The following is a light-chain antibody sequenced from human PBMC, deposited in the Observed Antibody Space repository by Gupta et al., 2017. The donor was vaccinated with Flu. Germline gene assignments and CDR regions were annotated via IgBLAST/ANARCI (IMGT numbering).Light chain of an antibody. Sequence: DIHMTQTPSSLSASVGDRVTITCRASPGIRDDLGWFQQKPGKAPKRLIYGASNLESGVPSRFSGSGSGTEFTLTISSLQPEDFTTYYCQQYNTLPRTFGGGTKVHIK. V-gene: IGKV1-17*01. CDR3: QQYNTLPRT. CDR1: PGIRDD. CDR2: GAS. J-gene: IGKJ4*01.